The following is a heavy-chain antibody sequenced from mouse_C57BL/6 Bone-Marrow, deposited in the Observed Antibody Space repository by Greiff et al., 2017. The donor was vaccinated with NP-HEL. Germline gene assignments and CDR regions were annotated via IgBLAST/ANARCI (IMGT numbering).Heavy chain of an antibody. CDR3: ARVGLDYYGEAWFAY. Sequence: QVQLKQPGAELVRPGTSVKLSCKASGYTFTSYWMHWVKQRPGQGLEWIGVIDPSDSYTNYNQKFKGKATLTVDTSSSTAYMQLSSLTSEDSAVYYCARVGLDYYGEAWFAYWGHGTLVTVSA. CDR1: GYTFTSYW. CDR2: IDPSDSYT. J-gene: IGHJ3*01. V-gene: IGHV1-59*01. D-gene: IGHD1-1*01.